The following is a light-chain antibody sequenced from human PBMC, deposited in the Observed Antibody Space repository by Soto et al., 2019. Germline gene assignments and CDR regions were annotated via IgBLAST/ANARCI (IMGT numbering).Light chain of an antibody. Sequence: QSVLTQPASVSGSPGQSITISCTGTSSDVGIYNYVSWYQQHPGKAPKLMIYEVSNRPSGVSNRFSGSKSGNTASLTISGLQPEDEADYFCSSYTSSTTLVFGGGTKLTVL. CDR1: SSDVGIYNY. CDR2: EVS. V-gene: IGLV2-14*01. CDR3: SSYTSSTTLV. J-gene: IGLJ3*02.